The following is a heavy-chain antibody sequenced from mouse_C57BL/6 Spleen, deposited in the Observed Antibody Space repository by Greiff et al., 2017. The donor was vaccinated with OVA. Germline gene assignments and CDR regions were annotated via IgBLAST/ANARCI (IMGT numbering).Heavy chain of an antibody. CDR3: ARYPQVYYAMDY. Sequence: QVQLQQSGPELVKPGASVKISCKASGYAFSSSWMNWVKQRPGKGLEWIGRIYPGDGDTNYNGKFKGKATLTADKSSSTAYMQLSSLTSEDSAVYYCARYPQVYYAMDYWGQGTSVTVSS. V-gene: IGHV1-82*01. J-gene: IGHJ4*01. D-gene: IGHD3-2*02. CDR1: GYAFSSSW. CDR2: IYPGDGDT.